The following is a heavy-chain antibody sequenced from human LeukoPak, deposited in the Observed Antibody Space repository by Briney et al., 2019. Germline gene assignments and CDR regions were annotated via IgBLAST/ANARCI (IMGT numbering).Heavy chain of an antibody. D-gene: IGHD3-10*01. Sequence: PSETLSLTCAVYGGSFSGYYWSWIRQPPGKGLEWIGEINHSGSTNYNPSLKSRVTISVDTSKNQFSLKLSSVTAADTAVYYCARVTYYYGSGTYYFDYWGQGTLVTVSS. CDR2: INHSGST. CDR3: ARVTYYYGSGTYYFDY. CDR1: GGSFSGYY. V-gene: IGHV4-34*01. J-gene: IGHJ4*02.